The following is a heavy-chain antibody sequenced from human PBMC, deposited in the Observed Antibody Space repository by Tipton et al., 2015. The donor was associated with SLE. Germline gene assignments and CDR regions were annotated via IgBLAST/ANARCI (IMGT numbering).Heavy chain of an antibody. D-gene: IGHD6-19*01. CDR2: ISGRGGGT. CDR3: AKSISVPGYFYYGVDV. J-gene: IGHJ6*02. CDR1: GFSFSSYV. Sequence: SLRLSCAASGFSFSSYVMSWVRQAPGKGLEWVSTISGRGGGTDYADSVKGRFTISRDNSKTTLYLQMKSLRAEDTAVYYCAKSISVPGYFYYGVDVWGQGTTVTVSS. V-gene: IGHV3-23*01.